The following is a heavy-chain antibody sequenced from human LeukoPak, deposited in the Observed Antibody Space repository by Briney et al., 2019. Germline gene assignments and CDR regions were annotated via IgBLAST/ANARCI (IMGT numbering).Heavy chain of an antibody. Sequence: SETLSLTCTVSGGSISNYYWSWIRQPPGKGLEWIGYIYYSGSTNYNPSLKSRVTISVDTSQRQFSLKLSSVTAADTAVYYCARLREDSYDYCGMDVWGQGTTVTVSS. D-gene: IGHD2-15*01. CDR2: IYYSGST. CDR3: ARLREDSYDYCGMDV. V-gene: IGHV4-59*08. CDR1: GGSISNYY. J-gene: IGHJ6*02.